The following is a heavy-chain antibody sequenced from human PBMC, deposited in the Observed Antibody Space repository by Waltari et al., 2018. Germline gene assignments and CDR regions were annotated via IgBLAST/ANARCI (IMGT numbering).Heavy chain of an antibody. Sequence: EVQLVQSGAEVKKPGESLKISCKGSGYSFTSYWIGWVRQMPGKGLEWMGVIYPGDSDTRYSPSFQGQVTISADKSISTAYLQWSSLKASDTSIYYCATHKPYGSGSYYPYYGMDVWGQGTTVTVSS. CDR3: ATHKPYGSGSYYPYYGMDV. CDR2: IYPGDSDT. CDR1: GYSFTSYW. V-gene: IGHV5-51*03. J-gene: IGHJ6*02. D-gene: IGHD3-10*01.